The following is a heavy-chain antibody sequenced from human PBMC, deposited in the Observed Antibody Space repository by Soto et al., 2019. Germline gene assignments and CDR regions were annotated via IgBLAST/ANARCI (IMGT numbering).Heavy chain of an antibody. CDR2: IYHSGST. V-gene: IGHV4-30-2*02. CDR3: ARTLRATGPSDY. D-gene: IGHD6-13*01. J-gene: IGHJ4*02. CDR1: GGSISSGGYS. Sequence: SETLSLTCAVSGGSISSGGYSWSWIRQPPGKGLEWIGYIYHSGSTYYNPSLKSRVTISVDTSKNQFSLKLNSVTAADTAVYYCARTLRATGPSDYWGQGTLVTVSS.